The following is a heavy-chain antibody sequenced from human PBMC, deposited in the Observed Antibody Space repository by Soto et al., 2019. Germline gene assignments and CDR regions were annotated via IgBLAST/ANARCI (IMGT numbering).Heavy chain of an antibody. CDR1: GGTFSSYT. J-gene: IGHJ3*02. CDR3: ARDLGVCSSTNCYKPFDI. CDR2: IIPILGVA. V-gene: IGHV1-69*08. Sequence: QVQLVQSGAEVKEPGSSVKVSCKASGGTFSSYTISWVRQAPGQGLEWMGRIIPILGVANYAPKFRGRVTITADKSTSTADIELSTLRSEDTAVSYCARDLGVCSSTNCYKPFDIWGQGTMVTVSS. D-gene: IGHD2-2*02.